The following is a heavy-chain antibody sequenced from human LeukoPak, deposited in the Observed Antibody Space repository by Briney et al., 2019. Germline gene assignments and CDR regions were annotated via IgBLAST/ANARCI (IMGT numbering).Heavy chain of an antibody. CDR1: GGSINDSDYS. CDR2: IYHSGST. Sequence: PSETLSLTCAVSGGSINDSDYSWSWIRQPPGMGLEWIGFIYHSGSTYYNPSLKSRVTISVDTSKNQFSLKLSSVTAADTAVYYCARSSSLRYWGQGTLVTVSS. V-gene: IGHV4-30-2*01. J-gene: IGHJ4*02. CDR3: ARSSSLRY. D-gene: IGHD6-13*01.